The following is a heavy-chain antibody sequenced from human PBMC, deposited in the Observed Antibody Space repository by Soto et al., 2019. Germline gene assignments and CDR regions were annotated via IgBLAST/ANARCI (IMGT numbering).Heavy chain of an antibody. CDR1: GYSFTSYW. D-gene: IGHD6-19*01. Sequence: GESLKISCKGSGYSFTSYWIGWVRQMPGKGLEWMGIIYPGDSDTRYSPSFQGQVTISADKSISTAYLQWSSLKAADTAVYYCARGRTISSGWHITPFDPWGQGTLVTVSS. CDR2: IYPGDSDT. J-gene: IGHJ5*02. CDR3: ARGRTISSGWHITPFDP. V-gene: IGHV5-51*01.